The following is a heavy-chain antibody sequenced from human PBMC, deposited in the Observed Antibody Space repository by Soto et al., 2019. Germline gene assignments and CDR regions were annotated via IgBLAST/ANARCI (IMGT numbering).Heavy chain of an antibody. J-gene: IGHJ5*02. CDR1: GGSISNYY. D-gene: IGHD3-16*01. Sequence: PSGTMSLTSNVSGGSISNYYWTWVRQSPEKGLEWIGYMYYNGNINYNPSLKSRVTISIDTSKNQFSLTLKSVTAADTAVYYCASGGNWFDPWGQGVLVTVSS. CDR3: ASGGNWFDP. V-gene: IGHV4-59*01. CDR2: MYYNGNI.